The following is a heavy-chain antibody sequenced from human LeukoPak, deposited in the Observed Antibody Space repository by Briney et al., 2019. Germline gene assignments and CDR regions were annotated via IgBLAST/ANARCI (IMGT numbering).Heavy chain of an antibody. CDR2: IYYSGST. CDR1: GGSFSGHY. J-gene: IGHJ4*02. V-gene: IGHV4-59*08. CDR3: ARADYGSLFDY. D-gene: IGHD4-17*01. Sequence: SETLSLTCTVSGGSFSGHYWSWIRQPPGKGLEWIGYIYYSGSTYYNPSLKSRVTISVDTSKNQFSLKLSSVTAADTAVYYCARADYGSLFDYWGQGTLVTVSS.